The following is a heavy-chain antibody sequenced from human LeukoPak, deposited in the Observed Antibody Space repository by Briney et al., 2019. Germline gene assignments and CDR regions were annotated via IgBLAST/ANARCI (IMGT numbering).Heavy chain of an antibody. CDR1: GFTFSSYS. J-gene: IGHJ4*02. D-gene: IGHD3-10*01. CDR2: ISSSSSTI. Sequence: GGSLRLSCAASGFTFSSYSMNWVRQAPGKGLEWVSYISSSSSTIYYADSVKGRFTISRDNAKNSLYLQMNSLRAEDTAVYYCARGFGFMVRGVTPDYWGQGTLVTVSS. CDR3: ARGFGFMVRGVTPDY. V-gene: IGHV3-48*04.